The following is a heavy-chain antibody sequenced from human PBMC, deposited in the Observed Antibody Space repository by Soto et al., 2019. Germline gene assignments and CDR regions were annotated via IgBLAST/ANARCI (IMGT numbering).Heavy chain of an antibody. CDR2: INRGGSI. J-gene: IGHJ3*01. Sequence: QVHLQQWGAGLVRPSETLSLTCAIYGGSFSDYYWSRIRQPPGKGLEWMGEINRGGSINYNPSPRSRVTLSVDTSKDQFSLKLSSVTAADTAIYYCARPNWHYVAFDVWGRGTMVTVSS. V-gene: IGHV4-34*01. CDR3: ARPNWHYVAFDV. CDR1: GGSFSDYY. D-gene: IGHD1-7*01.